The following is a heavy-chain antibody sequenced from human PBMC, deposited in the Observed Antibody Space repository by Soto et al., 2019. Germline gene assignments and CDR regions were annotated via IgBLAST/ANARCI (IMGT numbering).Heavy chain of an antibody. J-gene: IGHJ4*02. D-gene: IGHD2-15*01. CDR1: GFTFSSYA. V-gene: IGHV3-23*01. Sequence: GGSLRLSCAASGFTFSSYAMSWVRQAPGKGLEWVSAISGSGGNTYYADSVKGRFTISRDNSRNTLYLQMNSLRADDTAVCYCAKVPRYCSGGSCYGGYFDYWGQGTLVTVSS. CDR2: ISGSGGNT. CDR3: AKVPRYCSGGSCYGGYFDY.